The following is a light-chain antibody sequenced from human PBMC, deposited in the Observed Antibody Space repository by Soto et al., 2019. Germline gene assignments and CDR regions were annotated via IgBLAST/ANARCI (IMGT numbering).Light chain of an antibody. CDR3: VSFTTSKSDV. Sequence: QSALTQPASVSGSPGQSITISCTGTSSDVGAYIFVSWYQQHPGKAPKLMIYDIINRPAGVSHRFSGSKSGNTASLTISGLQAEDEADYYCVSFTTSKSDVFGTGTKLTVL. CDR1: SSDVGAYIF. CDR2: DII. V-gene: IGLV2-14*03. J-gene: IGLJ1*01.